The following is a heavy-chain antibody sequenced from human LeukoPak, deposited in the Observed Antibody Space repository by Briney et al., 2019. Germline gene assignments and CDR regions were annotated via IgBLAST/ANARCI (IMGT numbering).Heavy chain of an antibody. V-gene: IGHV3-23*01. CDR3: AKKFLVSAGGPSFDH. D-gene: IGHD2-8*01. CDR1: GFTFNSYA. J-gene: IGHJ4*02. Sequence: GGSLRLSCAASGFTFNSYAMSWVRQAPGKGLEWVSGITGSGGGTYYADSVKGRFTISRDNPKNTLYLQMNSLRAEDTAVYYCAKKFLVSAGGPSFDHWGQGTLVTVSS. CDR2: ITGSGGGT.